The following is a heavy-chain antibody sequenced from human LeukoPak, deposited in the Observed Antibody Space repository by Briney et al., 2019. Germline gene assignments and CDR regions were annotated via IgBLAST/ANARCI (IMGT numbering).Heavy chain of an antibody. J-gene: IGHJ4*02. Sequence: GASVKVSCKASVYTFTSYYMHWVRQAPGQGLEWMGIINPSGGSTSYAQKFQGRVTMTRDTSTSTVYMELSSLRSEDTAVYYCARALEVEMATILGVFDYWGQGTLVTVSS. D-gene: IGHD5-24*01. V-gene: IGHV1-46*01. CDR3: ARALEVEMATILGVFDY. CDR2: INPSGGST. CDR1: VYTFTSYY.